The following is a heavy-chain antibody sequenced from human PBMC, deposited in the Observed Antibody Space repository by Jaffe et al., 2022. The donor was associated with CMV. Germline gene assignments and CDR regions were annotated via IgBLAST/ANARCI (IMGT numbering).Heavy chain of an antibody. CDR3: AKDVTMVRGVREAALDY. Sequence: EVQLVESGGGLVQPGGSLRLSCAASGFTFSSYAMSWVRQAPGKGLEWVSAISGSGGSTYYADSVKGRFTISRDNSKNTLYLQMNSLRAEDTAVYYCAKDVTMVRGVREAALDYWGQGTLVTVSS. J-gene: IGHJ4*02. CDR2: ISGSGGST. CDR1: GFTFSSYA. D-gene: IGHD3-10*01. V-gene: IGHV3-23*04.